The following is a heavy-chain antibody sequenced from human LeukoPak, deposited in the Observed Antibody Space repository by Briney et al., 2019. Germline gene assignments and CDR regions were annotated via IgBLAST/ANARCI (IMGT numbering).Heavy chain of an antibody. D-gene: IGHD2-15*01. Sequence: GGSLRLSCAASGFTFSSYDMHWVRQATGKGLEWVSAIGTAGDTYYPGSVKGRFTISRENAKNSLYLQMNSLRAGDTAVYYCARGGTPSGPDGDYYYYGMDVWGQGTTVTVSS. CDR1: GFTFSSYD. J-gene: IGHJ6*02. V-gene: IGHV3-13*01. CDR2: IGTAGDT. CDR3: ARGGTPSGPDGDYYYYGMDV.